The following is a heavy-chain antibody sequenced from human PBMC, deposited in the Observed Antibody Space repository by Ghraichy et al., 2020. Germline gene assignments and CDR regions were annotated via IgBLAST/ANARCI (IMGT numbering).Heavy chain of an antibody. J-gene: IGHJ4*02. CDR2: IFYSGST. V-gene: IGHV4-31*03. CDR3: ARYGWLGSLYDSSGYYYGFDY. Sequence: SETLSLTCSVFGASITSGGYYWAWIRQHPGKGLEWVGYIFYSGSTSYNPSLKSRVTISLDTSKEQFSLNLSSVTAADTAVYYCARYGWLGSLYDSSGYYYGFDYWGQGTLVTVSS. CDR1: GASITSGGYY. D-gene: IGHD3-22*01.